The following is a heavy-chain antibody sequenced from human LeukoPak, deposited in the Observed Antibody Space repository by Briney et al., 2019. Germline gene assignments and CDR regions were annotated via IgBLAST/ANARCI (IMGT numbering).Heavy chain of an antibody. V-gene: IGHV1-46*01. CDR1: GYTFTSYY. J-gene: IGHJ3*02. CDR2: INPSGGST. CDR3: ASPAVAAPWGAYDI. Sequence: RAGGSLRLSCSASGYTFTSYYMHWVRQAPGQGLEWMGIINPSGGSTSYAQKFQGRVTMTRDTSTSTVYMELSSLRSEDTAVYYCASPAVAAPWGAYDIWGQGTMVTVSS. D-gene: IGHD6-19*01.